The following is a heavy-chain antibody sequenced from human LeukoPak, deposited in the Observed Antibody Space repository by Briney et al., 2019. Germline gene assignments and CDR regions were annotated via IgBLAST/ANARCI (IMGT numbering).Heavy chain of an antibody. V-gene: IGHV3-48*01. Sequence: GGSLRLSSAASGFTFCSFSMNRVAQAPGQGQERGSYISSSSSNIYYADSVKGRFTISRDNAKNSLYLQMNSLRAEDTAVYYCARDSSYYYGSGSYSGYWGQGTLVTVSS. CDR3: ARDSSYYYGSGSYSGY. D-gene: IGHD3-10*01. J-gene: IGHJ4*02. CDR1: GFTFCSFS. CDR2: ISSSSSNI.